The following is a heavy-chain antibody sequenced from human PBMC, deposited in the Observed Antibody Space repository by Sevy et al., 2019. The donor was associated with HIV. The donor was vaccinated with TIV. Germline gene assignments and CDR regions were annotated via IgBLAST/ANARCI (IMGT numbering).Heavy chain of an antibody. CDR1: GFTFSGSA. Sequence: GGSLRLSCAASGFTFSGSAMHWVRQASGKGLEWVGRIRSKANSYATAYAASVKGRFTISRDDSKNTAYLQMNSLKTEDTAVYYCTRQDRSRWYLFDYWGQGTLVTVSS. D-gene: IGHD6-13*01. J-gene: IGHJ4*02. CDR2: IRSKANSYAT. V-gene: IGHV3-73*01. CDR3: TRQDRSRWYLFDY.